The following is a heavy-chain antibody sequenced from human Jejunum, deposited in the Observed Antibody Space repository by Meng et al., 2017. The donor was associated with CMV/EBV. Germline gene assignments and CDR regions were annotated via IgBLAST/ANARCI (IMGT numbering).Heavy chain of an antibody. Sequence: QGQLVQSGGEVKKPGASVKVSCKASGYTFTNYGITWVRQAPGQGLEWMGWISAYNGDTNYAQTLQGRVTMTTDTSTSTAYMELRSLRSDDTAVYYCAREGLVGDLRYFDLWGRGTLVTVSS. D-gene: IGHD3-16*01. CDR3: AREGLVGDLRYFDL. CDR1: GYTFTNYG. J-gene: IGHJ2*01. CDR2: ISAYNGDT. V-gene: IGHV1-18*01.